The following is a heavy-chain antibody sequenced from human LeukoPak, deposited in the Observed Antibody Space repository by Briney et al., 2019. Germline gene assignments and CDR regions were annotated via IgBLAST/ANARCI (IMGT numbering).Heavy chain of an antibody. D-gene: IGHD6-13*01. CDR2: ISSSSSYI. V-gene: IGHV3-21*01. Sequence: GGSLRLSCAASGFTFSSYWMSWVRQAPGKGLEWVSSISSSSSYIYYADSVKGRFTISRDNAKNSLYLQMNSLRAEDTAVYYCARGRYSSSWYVNYWGQGTLVTVSS. CDR1: GFTFSSYW. CDR3: ARGRYSSSWYVNY. J-gene: IGHJ4*02.